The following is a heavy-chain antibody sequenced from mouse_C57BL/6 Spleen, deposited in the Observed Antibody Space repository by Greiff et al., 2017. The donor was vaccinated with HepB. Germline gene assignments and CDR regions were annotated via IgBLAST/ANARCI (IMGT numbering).Heavy chain of an antibody. Sequence: EVQVVESGGGLVKPGGSLKLSCAASGFTFSSYAMSWVRQTPEKRLEWVATISDGGSYTYYPDNVKGRFTISRDNAKNNLYLQMSQLKSEDTAMYYGARDQGYYSTVVDYWGQGTSVTVSS. J-gene: IGHJ4*01. CDR2: ISDGGSYT. CDR3: ARDQGYYSTVVDY. CDR1: GFTFSSYA. V-gene: IGHV5-4*01. D-gene: IGHD2-5*01.